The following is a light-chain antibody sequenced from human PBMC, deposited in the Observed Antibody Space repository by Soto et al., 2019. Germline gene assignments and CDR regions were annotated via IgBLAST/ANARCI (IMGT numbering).Light chain of an antibody. CDR1: QSVSSSY. CDR3: LQRADWSKIT. Sequence: EIVLTQSPGTLSLSPGERATLSCRASQSVSSSYLAWYQQKPGQAPRLLIYAASDRATGIPARFSGSGSGTDFTLTISSLEPEDFGIFYCLQRADWSKITFGQGTRLEIK. CDR2: AAS. J-gene: IGKJ5*01. V-gene: IGKV3D-20*02.